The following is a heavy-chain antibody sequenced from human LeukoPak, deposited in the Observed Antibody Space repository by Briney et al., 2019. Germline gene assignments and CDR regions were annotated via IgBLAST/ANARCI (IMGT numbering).Heavy chain of an antibody. D-gene: IGHD4-17*01. Sequence: PGGSLRLSCAASGFILTDYWMHWVRQAPGKELVWVARIRGDGRATTYADSVKGRFTISRDNSKNTLYLQMNSLRAEDTAVYYCARDGPALDYGDYYDAFDIWGQGTMVTVSS. J-gene: IGHJ3*02. V-gene: IGHV3-74*03. CDR1: GFILTDYW. CDR2: IRGDGRAT. CDR3: ARDGPALDYGDYYDAFDI.